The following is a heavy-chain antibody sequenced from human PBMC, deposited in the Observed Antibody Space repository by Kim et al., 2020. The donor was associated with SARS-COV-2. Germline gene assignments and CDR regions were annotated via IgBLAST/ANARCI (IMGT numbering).Heavy chain of an antibody. J-gene: IGHJ4*02. D-gene: IGHD6-6*01. CDR3: ASSQLAY. CDR2: DGSEK. Sequence: DGSEKYYVDSLKGRFTISRDNAKSSQYLQMNSLRAEDTAVYHCASSQLAYWGQGTLVTVSS. V-gene: IGHV3-7*01.